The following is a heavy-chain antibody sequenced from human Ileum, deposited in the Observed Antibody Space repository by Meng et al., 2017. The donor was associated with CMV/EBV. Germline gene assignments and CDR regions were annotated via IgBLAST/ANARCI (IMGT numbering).Heavy chain of an antibody. CDR3: ARRVGSGKYYFDF. CDR2: INHSETT. V-gene: IGHV4-34*01. CDR1: GGSFTGDY. D-gene: IGHD3-10*01. Sequence: CAVDGGSFTGDYCSWIRQSPGKGLEWIAEINHSETTNYNPSLKSRVTISVDSFKNQCSLRLNSVTAADTAVFYCARRVGSGKYYFDFWSQGSLVTVSS. J-gene: IGHJ4*02.